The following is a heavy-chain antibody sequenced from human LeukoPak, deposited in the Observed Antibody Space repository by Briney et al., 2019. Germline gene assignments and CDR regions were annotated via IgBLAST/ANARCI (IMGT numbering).Heavy chain of an antibody. CDR3: ARVGYGSGYMDV. Sequence: SVKVSCKASGGTFTSYAISWVRQAPGQGLEWMGGIIPIFGTANYAQKFQGRVTITTDESTSTAYMELSSLRSEDTAVYYCARVGYGSGYMDVWGKGTTVTVSS. CDR1: GGTFTSYA. V-gene: IGHV1-69*05. D-gene: IGHD3-10*01. CDR2: IIPIFGTA. J-gene: IGHJ6*03.